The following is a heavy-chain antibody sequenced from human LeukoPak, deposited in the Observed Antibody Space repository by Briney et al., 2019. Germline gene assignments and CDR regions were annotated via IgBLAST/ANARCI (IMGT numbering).Heavy chain of an antibody. CDR2: IKQDGSEK. Sequence: GGSLRLSCAASGFTFSSYWMSWVRQAPGKGLEWEANIKQDGSEKYYVDSVKGRFTISRDNAKNSLYLQMNSLRAEDTAVYYCARDVSYGYYYAYYFDYWGQGTLVTVSS. CDR3: ARDVSYGYYYAYYFDY. D-gene: IGHD3-22*01. V-gene: IGHV3-7*01. J-gene: IGHJ4*02. CDR1: GFTFSSYW.